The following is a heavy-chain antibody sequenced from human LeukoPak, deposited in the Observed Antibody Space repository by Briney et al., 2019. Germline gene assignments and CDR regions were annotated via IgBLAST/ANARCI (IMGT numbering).Heavy chain of an antibody. CDR3: ATDLAAAGTGVDY. CDR1: GYTLTVLS. J-gene: IGHJ4*02. D-gene: IGHD6-13*01. CDR2: FDPEGGET. V-gene: IGHV1-24*01. Sequence: SVTLSCNVSGYTLTVLSMHWVRQGQGQGLERMGGFDPEGGETIYAQKFQGRVTMTDDTSTDTAYMELSSLRSEDTAVYYCATDLAAAGTGVDYWGQGTLVTVSS.